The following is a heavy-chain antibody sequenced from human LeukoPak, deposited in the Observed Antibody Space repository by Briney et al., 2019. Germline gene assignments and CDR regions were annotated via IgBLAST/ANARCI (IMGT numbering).Heavy chain of an antibody. CDR2: ISGSGGST. Sequence: GGSPRLSCAASGFTFSSYAMSWVRQAPGKGLEWVSAISGSGGSTYYADSVKGRFTISRDNSKNTLYLQMNSLRAEDTAVYYCAKDRLTAGQRPGIAVAGASFGDYWGQGTLVTVSS. CDR3: AKDRLTAGQRPGIAVAGASFGDY. D-gene: IGHD6-19*01. V-gene: IGHV3-23*01. CDR1: GFTFSSYA. J-gene: IGHJ4*02.